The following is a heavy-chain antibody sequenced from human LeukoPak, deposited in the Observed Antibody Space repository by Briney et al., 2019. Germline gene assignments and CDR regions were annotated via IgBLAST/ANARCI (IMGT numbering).Heavy chain of an antibody. CDR1: GFTFSNAW. V-gene: IGHV3-15*01. D-gene: IGHD3-10*01. CDR3: TTSFYYYGSGYVY. Sequence: GGSLRLSCAASGFTFSNAWMSWVRQAPGKGLEWVGRIKSKTDGGTTDYAAPVKGRFTISRDDSKNTLYLQMNSLKTEDTAVYYCTTSFYYYGSGYVYWGQGTLVTVSS. J-gene: IGHJ4*02. CDR2: IKSKTDGGTT.